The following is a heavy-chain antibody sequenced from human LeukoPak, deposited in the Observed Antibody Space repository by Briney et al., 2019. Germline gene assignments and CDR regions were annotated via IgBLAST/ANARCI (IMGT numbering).Heavy chain of an antibody. J-gene: IGHJ4*02. D-gene: IGHD2-15*01. CDR3: ARGAPGSYCSGGSCPYFDY. CDR2: VNPNSGHT. V-gene: IGHV1-8*01. Sequence: ASVKVSCKASGYTFTSYDVNWVRQATGQGLEWMGWVNPNSGHTGYAQKFQGRVTLTTNTSVSTAYMELSSLRSEDTAIYYCARGAPGSYCSGGSCPYFDYWGQGTLVSDSS. CDR1: GYTFTSYD.